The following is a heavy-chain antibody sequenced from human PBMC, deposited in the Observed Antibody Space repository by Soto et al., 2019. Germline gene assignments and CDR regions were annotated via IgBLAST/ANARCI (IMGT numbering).Heavy chain of an antibody. CDR2: ISGSGGIT. CDR3: AKDPPLAMFGVVLGFFDY. Sequence: EVQLLESGGGLVQPGGSLRLSCAASGFTFSSYAMSWVRQAPGKGLEWVSAISGSGGITYYADSVRGRFTISSDNSKNTLYLQMHSLRAEDTAVYYCAKDPPLAMFGVVLGFFDYWGQGTLVTVSS. V-gene: IGHV3-23*01. D-gene: IGHD3-3*01. CDR1: GFTFSSYA. J-gene: IGHJ4*02.